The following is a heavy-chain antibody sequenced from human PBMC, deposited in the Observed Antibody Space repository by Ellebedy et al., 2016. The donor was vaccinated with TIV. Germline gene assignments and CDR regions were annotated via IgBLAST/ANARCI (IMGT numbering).Heavy chain of an antibody. CDR2: ISSSSSYI. Sequence: GESLKISXAASGFTFSSYSMNWVRQAPGKGLEWVSSISSSSSYIYYADSVKGRFTISRDNAKNSLYLQMNSLRAEDTAVYYCARARPAAASGYWGQGTLVTVSS. J-gene: IGHJ4*02. D-gene: IGHD2-2*01. CDR1: GFTFSSYS. V-gene: IGHV3-21*01. CDR3: ARARPAAASGY.